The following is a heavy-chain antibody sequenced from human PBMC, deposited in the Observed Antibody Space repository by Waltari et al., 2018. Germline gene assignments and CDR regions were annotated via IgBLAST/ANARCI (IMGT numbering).Heavy chain of an antibody. J-gene: IGHJ5*02. CDR3: SVFLNNAFIEPTPP. CDR1: GGTFTTYT. D-gene: IGHD3-16*01. Sequence: QVQLVQSGAEVKKPGSSVRVSCKASGGTFTTYTINWIRQAPGQVLEWVGKIIPIRNVVDYAQRFQDRVTITADKATNTAYMELNSLGSDDTAVYYCSVFLNNAFIEPTPPWGQGTLVTVAS. V-gene: IGHV1-69*02. CDR2: IIPIRNVV.